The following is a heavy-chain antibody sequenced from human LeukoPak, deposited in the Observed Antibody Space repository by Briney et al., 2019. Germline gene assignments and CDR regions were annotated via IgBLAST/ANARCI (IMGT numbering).Heavy chain of an antibody. Sequence: QPGGSLRLSCAASGFTVSSNYMSWVRQAPGKGLEWVSVIYSGGSTYYADSVKGRFTISRDNSKNTLYLQMNSLRAEDTAVYYCARARPLWFGELLNYYYYYMDVWGKGTTVTISS. CDR1: GFTVSSNY. J-gene: IGHJ6*03. CDR2: IYSGGST. CDR3: ARARPLWFGELLNYYYYYMDV. D-gene: IGHD3-10*01. V-gene: IGHV3-53*01.